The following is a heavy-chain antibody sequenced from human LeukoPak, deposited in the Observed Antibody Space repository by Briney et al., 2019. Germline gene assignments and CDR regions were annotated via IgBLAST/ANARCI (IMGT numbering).Heavy chain of an antibody. D-gene: IGHD3-22*01. J-gene: IGHJ3*02. CDR1: GFTVSSNY. V-gene: IGHV3-53*01. Sequence: PGGSLRLSCAASGFTVSSNYMAWVRQAPGKGLEWVSVIYSGGTIYYADSVKGRFTISRDNSKNTLYLQMNSLRAEDTAVYYCAKVGRSGYSRDAFDIWGQGTMVTVSS. CDR2: IYSGGTI. CDR3: AKVGRSGYSRDAFDI.